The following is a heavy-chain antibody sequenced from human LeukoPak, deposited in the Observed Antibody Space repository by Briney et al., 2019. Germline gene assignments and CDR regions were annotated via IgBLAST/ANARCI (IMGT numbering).Heavy chain of an antibody. J-gene: IGHJ4*02. D-gene: IGHD4-23*01. V-gene: IGHV3-43*01. Sequence: GGSLRLSCEASGFNFDDYSMDWVRRGPGKGLEWVSRISWDGGSTYYADSVKGRFTISRDNSKNSLYLQMDSLRTGDTAFYFCAKERGGNSASFDYWGQGTLVTVSS. CDR1: GFNFDDYS. CDR3: AKERGGNSASFDY. CDR2: ISWDGGST.